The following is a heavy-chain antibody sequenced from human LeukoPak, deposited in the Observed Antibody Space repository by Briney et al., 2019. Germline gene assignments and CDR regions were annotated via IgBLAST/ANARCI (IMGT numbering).Heavy chain of an antibody. CDR3: AKGSLGSWYFFDY. CDR1: GFTFSSYA. CDR2: ISGSGGNT. V-gene: IGHV3-23*01. J-gene: IGHJ4*02. D-gene: IGHD6-13*01. Sequence: PGGSLRLSCAASGFTFSSYAMSWVRQAPGKGPEWVSTISGSGGNTYYADSVKGRFTISRDNSKNTLWPQMNSLRAEDTALYYCAKGSLGSWYFFDYWGQGTLVTVSS.